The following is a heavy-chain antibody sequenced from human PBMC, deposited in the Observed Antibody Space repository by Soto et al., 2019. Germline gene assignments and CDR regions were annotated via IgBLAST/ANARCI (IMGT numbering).Heavy chain of an antibody. V-gene: IGHV4-34*01. CDR1: GGSFSGYY. D-gene: IGHD1-7*01. CDR2: INHSGST. J-gene: IGHJ6*02. CDR3: ARAPGLDLRFIPAYYSYGMDV. Sequence: QVQLQQWGAGLLKPSETLSLTCAVYGGSFSGYYWSWIRQPPGKGLEWIGEINHSGSTNYNPSLKSRVTISVDTPKNQFSQKLSSVTAADTAVYYCARAPGLDLRFIPAYYSYGMDVWGQGTTVTVSS.